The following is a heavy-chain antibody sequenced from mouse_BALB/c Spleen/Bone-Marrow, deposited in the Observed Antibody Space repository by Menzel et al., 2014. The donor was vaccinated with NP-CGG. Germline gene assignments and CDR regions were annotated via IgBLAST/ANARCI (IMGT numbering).Heavy chain of an antibody. V-gene: IGHV14-3*02. J-gene: IGHJ4*01. D-gene: IGHD2-4*01. Sequence: ELQLQQSGAELVKPGASVKLSCAASGFNIKDTYMHWVKQRPEQGLEWIGRIDPANGNTKYDPKFQDKATITTDTSSNTAYLQLSSLTSEDTAVYYCARDDYDDYYAMDYWRQGTSVTVSS. CDR3: ARDDYDDYYAMDY. CDR2: IDPANGNT. CDR1: GFNIKDTY.